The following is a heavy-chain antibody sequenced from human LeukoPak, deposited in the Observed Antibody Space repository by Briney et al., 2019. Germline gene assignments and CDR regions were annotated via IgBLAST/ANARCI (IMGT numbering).Heavy chain of an antibody. CDR3: ARVLHYYGSGSYHYNWFDP. CDR1: GGSFSGYY. D-gene: IGHD3-10*01. Sequence: SETLSLTCAVYGGSFSGYYWSWIRQPPGKGLEWIGEINHSGSTNYNPSLKSRVTISVDTSKNQFSLKLSSVTAADTAVYYCARVLHYYGSGSYHYNWFDPWGQGTLVTVSS. V-gene: IGHV4-34*01. CDR2: INHSGST. J-gene: IGHJ5*02.